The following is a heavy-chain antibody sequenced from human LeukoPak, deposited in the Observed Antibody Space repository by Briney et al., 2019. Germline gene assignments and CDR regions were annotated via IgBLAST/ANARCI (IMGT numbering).Heavy chain of an antibody. Sequence: ASVKVSCKASGYTFTSYAMHWVRQAPGQRLEWMGWINAGNGNTKYSQKFQGRVTITRDTSASTAYMELSSLRSEDTAVYYCAREGTVVEWNGMDVWGQGTTVTVSS. CDR3: AREGTVVEWNGMDV. CDR2: INAGNGNT. CDR1: GYTFTSYA. D-gene: IGHD4-23*01. J-gene: IGHJ6*02. V-gene: IGHV1-3*01.